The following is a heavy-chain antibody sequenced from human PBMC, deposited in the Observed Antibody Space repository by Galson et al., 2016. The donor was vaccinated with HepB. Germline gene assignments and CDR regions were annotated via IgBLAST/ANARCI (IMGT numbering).Heavy chain of an antibody. V-gene: IGHV3-11*01. CDR3: GRDFYSSDWLDYYGMDV. J-gene: IGHJ6*02. CDR2: ISSSGSTL. CDR1: GFTFSDYS. Sequence: SLRLSCAASGFTFSDYSMTWIRQAPGKGLEWISSISSSGSTLYYADSMKGRFTISRDNAKNSLYLQMNSLRAEDTAEYYCGRDFYSSDWLDYYGMDVWGQGTTVTVSS. D-gene: IGHD6-19*01.